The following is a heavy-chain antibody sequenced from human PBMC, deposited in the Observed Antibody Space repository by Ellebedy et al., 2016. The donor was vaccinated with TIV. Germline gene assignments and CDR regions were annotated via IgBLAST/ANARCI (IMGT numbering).Heavy chain of an antibody. CDR3: AREGDTAMVHGMDV. Sequence: PGGSLRLSCAASGFTFSSNGMHWVRQAPGKGLEWVAVIWYDGSNKYYADSVKGRFTIYRDNSRNTLYLQMNSLRAEDTAVYYCAREGDTAMVHGMDVWGQGTTVTVSS. J-gene: IGHJ6*02. CDR2: IWYDGSNK. D-gene: IGHD5-18*01. CDR1: GFTFSSNG. V-gene: IGHV3-33*08.